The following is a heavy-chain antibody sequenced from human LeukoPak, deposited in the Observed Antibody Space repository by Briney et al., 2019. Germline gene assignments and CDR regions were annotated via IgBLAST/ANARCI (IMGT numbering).Heavy chain of an antibody. CDR3: AKSNGRGVANFDY. Sequence: GGSLRLSCAASGFTFSDYAMSWVRQAPGKGLEWVSGISISGGTTYYPDSVKGRITISRDNSRNTLYLQINSLRAEDTALYYCAKSNGRGVANFDYWGQGTLVTVSS. J-gene: IGHJ4*02. D-gene: IGHD2-15*01. CDR2: ISISGGTT. CDR1: GFTFSDYA. V-gene: IGHV3-23*01.